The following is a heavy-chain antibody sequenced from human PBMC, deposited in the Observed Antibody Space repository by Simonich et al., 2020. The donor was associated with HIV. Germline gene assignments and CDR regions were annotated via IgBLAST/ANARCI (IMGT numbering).Heavy chain of an antibody. J-gene: IGHJ6*02. CDR3: ARDKGCSGDTCYYDYYYYGMDV. Sequence: EVQLVESGGCLVQPGGSLRLSCAASGFTFSSYWMHWVRQAPGKGMVEASNSNRDGRSTRYAASGKGRFTLSRDNAKNKLYLQMNRLRAEDTAVYYCARDKGCSGDTCYYDYYYYGMDVWGQGTTVTVSS. CDR1: GFTFSSYW. V-gene: IGHV3-74*01. CDR2: SNRDGRST. D-gene: IGHD2-15*01.